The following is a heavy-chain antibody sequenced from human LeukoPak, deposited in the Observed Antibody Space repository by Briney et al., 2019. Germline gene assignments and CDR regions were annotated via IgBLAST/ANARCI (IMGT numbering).Heavy chain of an antibody. CDR1: GGSISSSSYC. CDR2: IYYSGST. D-gene: IGHD3-22*01. Sequence: SETLSLTCTVSGGSISSSSYCWGWIRQPPGKGLEWIGSIYYSGSTYYNPSLKSRVTISVDTSKNQFSLSMTSMTAADTAIYYCTRGGGSGYYFGIPRYYFDAWGQGVLVTVSS. J-gene: IGHJ4*02. V-gene: IGHV4-39*07. CDR3: TRGGGSGYYFGIPRYYFDA.